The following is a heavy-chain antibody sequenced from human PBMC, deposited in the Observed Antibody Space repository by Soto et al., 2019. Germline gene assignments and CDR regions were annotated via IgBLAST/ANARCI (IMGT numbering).Heavy chain of an antibody. Sequence: GCSVPVSCKASGYTLSDYFIHWVRQAPGQGHEWMGWINPDSGTPYYEQPFKGRVTMTRDTSLGPAYLVTTRLEYDDTAGYYCARSGDLWGPGTLGT. CDR1: GYTLSDYF. J-gene: IGHJ4*02. CDR2: INPDSGTP. CDR3: ARSGDL. V-gene: IGHV1-2*02.